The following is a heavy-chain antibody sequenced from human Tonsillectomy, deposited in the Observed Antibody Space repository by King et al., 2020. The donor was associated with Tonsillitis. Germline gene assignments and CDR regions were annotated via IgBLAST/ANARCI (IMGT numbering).Heavy chain of an antibody. V-gene: IGHV1-2*02. D-gene: IGHD3-22*01. CDR3: AKSGPYYDSSATDY. CDR2: INPNSGGT. CDR1: GYTFTGYY. J-gene: IGHJ4*02. Sequence: QLVQSGAEVKKPGASVKVSCKASGYTFTGYYMHWVRQAPGRGLEWMGWINPNSGGTHYAQKFQGRVTMTRDTSISTAYMDLSRLRSDDTAVYYCAKSGPYYDSSATDYWGQGTLVTVSS.